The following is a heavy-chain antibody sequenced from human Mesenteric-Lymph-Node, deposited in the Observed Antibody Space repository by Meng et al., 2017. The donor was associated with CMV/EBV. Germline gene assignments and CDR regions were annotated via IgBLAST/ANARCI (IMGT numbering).Heavy chain of an antibody. CDR3: ARRGVYNRGGMDV. J-gene: IGHJ6*02. V-gene: IGHV5-51*01. D-gene: IGHD5/OR15-5a*01. Sequence: GESLKISCKGSGYSFPSYWIAWVRQMPGKGLEWMGITYPGDSDTSYSPSFQGQVTISADKSINTAYLHWSSLKASDTATYYCARRGVYNRGGMDVWGQGTTVTVSS. CDR2: TYPGDSDT. CDR1: GYSFPSYW.